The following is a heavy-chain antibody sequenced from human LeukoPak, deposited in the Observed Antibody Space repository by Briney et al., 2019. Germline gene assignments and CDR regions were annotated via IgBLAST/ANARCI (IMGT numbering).Heavy chain of an antibody. CDR2: IYYTGST. CDR1: GGSITGSAYY. V-gene: IGHV4-39*01. D-gene: IGHD3-10*01. CDR3: ARWFGKTLAGVY. Sequence: PSETLSLTCTVSGGSITGSAYYWGWIRQPPGKGLEWIGTIYYTGSTYYNPSLKSRVTISVDTSKNQFSLKLSSVTATDTAVYYCARWFGKTLAGVYWGEGTLVTVSS. J-gene: IGHJ4*02.